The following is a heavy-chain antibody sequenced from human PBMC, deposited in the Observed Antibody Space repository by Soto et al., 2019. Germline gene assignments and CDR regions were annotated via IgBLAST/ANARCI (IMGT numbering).Heavy chain of an antibody. CDR2: ISGGSGRT. J-gene: IGHJ2*01. Sequence: EVQLLESGGGLVQPGGSVRLSCAASGLTFGNDAMSWVRQAQGKGLEWVSAISGGSGRTYYADSVRGRFTSSRDNSKNTLYLQMNTLRADDTAVYYCAVTPNCGRDCSAASYWYFDIWGRGTLVTVSS. V-gene: IGHV3-23*01. D-gene: IGHD2-21*02. CDR1: GLTFGNDA. CDR3: AVTPNCGRDCSAASYWYFDI.